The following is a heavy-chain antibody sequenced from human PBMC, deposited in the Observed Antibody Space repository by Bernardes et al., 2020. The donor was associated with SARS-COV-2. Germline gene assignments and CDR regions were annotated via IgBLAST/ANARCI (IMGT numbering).Heavy chain of an antibody. D-gene: IGHD1-1*01. Sequence: GGSLRLSCAASGFTFSSYAMSWVRQAPGKGLEWVSAISGSGGSTYYADSVKGRFTISRDNSKNTLYLQMNSLRAEDTAVYYCAKDIGPKNWNAYYYYGMDVWGQGTTVTVSS. CDR2: ISGSGGST. CDR3: AKDIGPKNWNAYYYYGMDV. J-gene: IGHJ6*02. V-gene: IGHV3-23*01. CDR1: GFTFSSYA.